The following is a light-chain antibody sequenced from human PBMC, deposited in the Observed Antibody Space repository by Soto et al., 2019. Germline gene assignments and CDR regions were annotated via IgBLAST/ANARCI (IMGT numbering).Light chain of an antibody. Sequence: QSALTQPPSVSAAPGQKVTISCSGSSSNIGNNYVSWYQQLLGTAPKLLIYDNNKRPSGIPDRFSGSKSGTSATLGITGLQTGDEADYYCGTWDSSLSAYYVFGTGTKVTV. CDR2: DNN. CDR1: SSNIGNNY. J-gene: IGLJ1*01. CDR3: GTWDSSLSAYYV. V-gene: IGLV1-51*01.